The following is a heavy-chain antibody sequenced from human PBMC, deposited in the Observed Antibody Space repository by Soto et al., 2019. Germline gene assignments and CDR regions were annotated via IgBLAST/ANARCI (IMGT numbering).Heavy chain of an antibody. J-gene: IGHJ5*02. V-gene: IGHV3-23*01. Sequence: EVQLLESGGGLVQPGGSLTLSCTASGFNTRFYSMSWVRQTPGKGLEWVAALSRSGGATYYADSVRGRFTISRDASKATLFLQMSNLRAEDTALYYCSKGEMSTIRNSFDPWGQGTLVTVSS. CDR2: LSRSGGAT. D-gene: IGHD1-7*01. CDR3: SKGEMSTIRNSFDP. CDR1: GFNTRFYS.